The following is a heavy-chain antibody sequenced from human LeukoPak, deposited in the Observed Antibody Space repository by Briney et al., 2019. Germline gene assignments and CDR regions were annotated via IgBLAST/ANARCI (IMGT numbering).Heavy chain of an antibody. D-gene: IGHD6-6*01. CDR1: GGSFSGYY. V-gene: IGHV4-34*01. CDR2: INHSGST. J-gene: IGHJ6*02. CDR3: ARGTAARPAHPFYYYGMDV. Sequence: SETLSLTCAVYGGSFSGYYWSWIRQPPGKGLERIGEINHSGSTNYNPSLKSRVTISVDTSKNQFSLKLSSVTAADTAVYYCARGTAARPAHPFYYYGMDVWGQGTTVTVSS.